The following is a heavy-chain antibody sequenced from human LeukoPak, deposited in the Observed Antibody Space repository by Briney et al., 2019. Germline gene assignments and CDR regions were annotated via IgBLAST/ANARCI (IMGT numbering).Heavy chain of an antibody. CDR2: IYYSGST. CDR3: ARGGGRMTTVTYFDY. Sequence: SETLSLTCTVSGGSISSYYWSWLRQPPGKGLEWIGYIYYSGSTNYNPSLKSRVTISVDTSKNQFSLKLSSVTAADTAVYYCARGGGRMTTVTYFDYWGQGTLVTVSS. CDR1: GGSISSYY. V-gene: IGHV4-59*01. D-gene: IGHD4-17*01. J-gene: IGHJ4*02.